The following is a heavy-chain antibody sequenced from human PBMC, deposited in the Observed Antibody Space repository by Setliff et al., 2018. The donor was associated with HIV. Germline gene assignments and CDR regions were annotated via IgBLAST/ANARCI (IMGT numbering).Heavy chain of an antibody. CDR2: ISGSGDST. V-gene: IGHV3-23*01. J-gene: IGHJ5*02. CDR3: AKAQWLLSHWGFDP. D-gene: IGHD3-3*01. CDR1: GLTFSTHS. Sequence: PGGSLRLSCAASGLTFSTHSMNWVRQAPGKGLEWVSYISGSGDSTFYADSVQGRFTISRDNSKNTLYLQMNSLRAEDTAVYYCAKAQWLLSHWGFDPWGQGTLVTVSS.